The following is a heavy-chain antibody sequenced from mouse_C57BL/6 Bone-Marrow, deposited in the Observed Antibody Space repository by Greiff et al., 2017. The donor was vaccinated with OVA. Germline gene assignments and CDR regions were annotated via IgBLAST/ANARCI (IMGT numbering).Heavy chain of an antibody. D-gene: IGHD2-1*01. J-gene: IGHJ4*01. CDR1: GYAFSSSW. CDR3: ARHYGNYYAMDY. V-gene: IGHV1-82*01. CDR2: IYPGDGDT. Sequence: QVQLQQSGPELVKPGASVKISCKASGYAFSSSWMNWVKQRPGKGLEWIGRIYPGDGDTNYNGKFKGKATLTADKSSSTAYMQLSSLTSEDSAVYFCARHYGNYYAMDYWGQGTSVTVSS.